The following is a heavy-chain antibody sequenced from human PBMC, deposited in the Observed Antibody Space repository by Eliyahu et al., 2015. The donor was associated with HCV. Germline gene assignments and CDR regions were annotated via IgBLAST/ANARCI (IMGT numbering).Heavy chain of an antibody. D-gene: IGHD6-19*01. CDR1: GFTFSSYA. Sequence: EVQLLESGGGLVQPGGSLRLSXAASGFTFSSYAMXWVRQAPGEGLGWVSTISGGVGGXYNADSVKGRFTISRDNSKNTLYLQMDSLRADDTAVYYCAKGGGSAWYFYYWGQGTLVTVSS. J-gene: IGHJ4*02. CDR3: AKGGGSAWYFYY. V-gene: IGHV3-23*01. CDR2: ISGGVGGX.